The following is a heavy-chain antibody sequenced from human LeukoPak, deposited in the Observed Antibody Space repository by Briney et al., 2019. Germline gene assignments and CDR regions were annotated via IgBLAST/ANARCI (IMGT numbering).Heavy chain of an antibody. Sequence: PGGSLRLSCAASGFTVSSNYMSWVRQAPGKGLEWVSLIYSGGSTYYADSVKGRFTISRDNSKNTLYLQMTSLRAGDTAVYYCAGGPRGNHNTGGRGPLVPVSS. V-gene: IGHV3-66*01. CDR2: IYSGGST. D-gene: IGHD1-14*01. CDR3: AGGPRGNHNT. J-gene: IGHJ4*02. CDR1: GFTVSSNY.